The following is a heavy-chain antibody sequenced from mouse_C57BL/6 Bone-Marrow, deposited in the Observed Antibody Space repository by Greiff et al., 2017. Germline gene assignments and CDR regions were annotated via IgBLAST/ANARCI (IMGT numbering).Heavy chain of an antibody. CDR2: ISDGGSYT. CDR1: GFTFSSDS. V-gene: IGHV5-4*01. J-gene: IGHJ3*01. Sequence: EVQLVESGGGLVKPGGSLKLSCAASGFTFSSDSMSWVRQTPEKGLEWVATISDGGSYTYYTDNVKGRFTISRDKAKNNRYLQLSHLKSEDTAMYDSASDGVAYRGGGKLVTVSA. CDR3: ASDGVAY.